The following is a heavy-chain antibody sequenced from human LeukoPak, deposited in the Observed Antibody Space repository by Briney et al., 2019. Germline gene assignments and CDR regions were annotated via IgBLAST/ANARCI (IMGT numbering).Heavy chain of an antibody. CDR3: VSFYETY. V-gene: IGHV3-74*01. CDR1: GFIFSNYG. D-gene: IGHD2/OR15-2a*01. J-gene: IGHJ4*02. Sequence: GSLGLSCAASGFIFSNYGMNWVRQAPGKGLVWVSHINSDGSWTSYADSVKGRFTISKDNAKNTVYLQMNSLRAEDTAVYYCVSFYETYWGRGTLVTVSS. CDR2: INSDGSWT.